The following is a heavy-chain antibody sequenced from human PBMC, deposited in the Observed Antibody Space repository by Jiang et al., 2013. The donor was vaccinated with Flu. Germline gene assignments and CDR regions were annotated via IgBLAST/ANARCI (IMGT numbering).Heavy chain of an antibody. CDR3: AHTTTMDRYFDN. J-gene: IGHJ4*02. CDR2: IYWDDDK. CDR1: GFSLSSSTVG. V-gene: IGHV2-5*02. Sequence: KPTQTLTLTCTFSGFSLSSSTVGVAWIRQPPGKALEWLALIYWDDDKYYSPSLESRLTITKDTSKNQVFLTLTNVDPADTAVYFCAHTTTMDRYFDNWGQGTPVTVSS. D-gene: IGHD1-1*01.